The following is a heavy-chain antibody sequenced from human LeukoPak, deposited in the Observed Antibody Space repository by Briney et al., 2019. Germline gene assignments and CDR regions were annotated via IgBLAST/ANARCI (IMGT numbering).Heavy chain of an antibody. CDR2: IYSDNT. J-gene: IGHJ4*02. V-gene: IGHV3-53*01. CDR3: ARARIPLYYFDY. CDR1: GFTVSSNS. Sequence: PGGSLRLSCTVSGFTVSSNSMSWVRQAPGKGLERVSFIYSDNTHYSDSVKGRFTISRDNSKNTLYLQMNSLRAEDTAVYYCARARIPLYYFDYWGQGTLVTVSS.